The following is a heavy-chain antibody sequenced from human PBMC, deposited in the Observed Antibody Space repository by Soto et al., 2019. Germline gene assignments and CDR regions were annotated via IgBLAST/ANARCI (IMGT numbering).Heavy chain of an antibody. J-gene: IGHJ4*02. Sequence: EVQLVESGGGLVQPGGSLRLSCAASGFTFSSYWMSWVRQAPGKGLEWVANIKQDGSEKYYVDSVKGRFTISRDNAKNSLYLQMNSLRAEDTAVYYCAREALRPVAGVPAFDYWGQGTLVTVSS. D-gene: IGHD6-19*01. CDR2: IKQDGSEK. CDR3: AREALRPVAGVPAFDY. CDR1: GFTFSSYW. V-gene: IGHV3-7*05.